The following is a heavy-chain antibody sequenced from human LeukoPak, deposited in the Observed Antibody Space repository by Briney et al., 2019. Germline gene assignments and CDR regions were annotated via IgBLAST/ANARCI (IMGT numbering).Heavy chain of an antibody. CDR1: GYSFTNYW. J-gene: IGHJ4*02. CDR2: IYPGDSDT. Sequence: GGSLKISFQGSGYSFTNYWIGWVRQLPGKGRGGMGIIYPGDSDTRYSPSFQGQVTISADKSISTAYLQWSSLKASDTAMYYCARQTPYCSSASCPFDYWGQGTLVTVSS. V-gene: IGHV5-51*01. CDR3: ARQTPYCSSASCPFDY. D-gene: IGHD2-2*01.